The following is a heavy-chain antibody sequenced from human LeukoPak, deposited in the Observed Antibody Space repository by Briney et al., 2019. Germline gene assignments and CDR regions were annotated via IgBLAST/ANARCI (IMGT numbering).Heavy chain of an antibody. CDR1: GGSISSYY. J-gene: IGHJ5*02. CDR3: AREPTMVRGVSWFDP. Sequence: SETLSLTCTVSGGSISSYYWSWIRQPPGKGLEWIGYIYYSGSTNYNPSLKSRVTISVDTSKNQFSLKLNSVTAADTAFYYCAREPTMVRGVSWFDPWGQGTLVTVSS. CDR2: IYYSGST. V-gene: IGHV4-59*12. D-gene: IGHD3-10*01.